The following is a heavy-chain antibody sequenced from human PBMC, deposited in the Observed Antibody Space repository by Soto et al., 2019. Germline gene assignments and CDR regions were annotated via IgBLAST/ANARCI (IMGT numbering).Heavy chain of an antibody. J-gene: IGHJ4*02. CDR2: IGSSGSAI. CDR1: GFTFSSYE. CDR3: ARGGSSGWYYFDY. Sequence: EVQLVEAGGGLVQPGGSLRLSCAASGFTFSSYEMNWVRQAPGQGLEWVSYIGSSGSAIYFTDSVKGRFTSSRDNAKNSLYLQMNSLRAEDTAVYYCARGGSSGWYYFDYWGQGTLVTVSS. D-gene: IGHD6-19*01. V-gene: IGHV3-48*03.